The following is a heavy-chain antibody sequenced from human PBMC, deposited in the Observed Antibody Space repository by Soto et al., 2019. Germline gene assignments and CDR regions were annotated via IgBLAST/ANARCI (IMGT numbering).Heavy chain of an antibody. CDR2: IYHTGST. CDR1: GGSVNSFYH. J-gene: IGHJ6*02. D-gene: IGHD3-16*01. CDR3: ARWGVAMDV. Sequence: SETLSLTCSVSGGSVNSFYHWSWIRQPPGKGLEWLGYIYHTGSTNYQPSLKSRVTISLDTSKNQFSLNLNSVTAADTAVYYCARWGVAMDVWGQGTTVTVSS. V-gene: IGHV4-61*01.